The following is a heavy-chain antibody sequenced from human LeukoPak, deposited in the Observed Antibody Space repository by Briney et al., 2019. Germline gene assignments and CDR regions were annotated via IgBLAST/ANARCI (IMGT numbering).Heavy chain of an antibody. J-gene: IGHJ6*02. CDR2: ISSNGGST. V-gene: IGHV3-64*01. Sequence: GGSLRLSCAASGFTFSSYAMHWVRQAPGKGLEYVSAISSNGGSTYYANSVKGRFTISRDNSKNTLYLQMGSLRAEDMAVYYCARRYCSGGSCYHDYGMDVWGQGTTVTVSS. CDR3: ARRYCSGGSCYHDYGMDV. CDR1: GFTFSSYA. D-gene: IGHD2-15*01.